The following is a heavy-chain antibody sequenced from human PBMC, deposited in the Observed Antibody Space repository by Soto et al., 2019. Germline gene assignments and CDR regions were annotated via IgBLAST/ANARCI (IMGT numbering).Heavy chain of an antibody. D-gene: IGHD3-10*01. Sequence: QVTLKESGPVLVKPTETLTLTCTVSGFSLNDTRMGVTWIRQPPGKALEWLAQIFWNDQKDYSTSLRSRLTIRQGTAKHEVVLKVTNVDPVDTDTYYCVRVPCPWYSYYVTDYWGRGTLVTVSS. V-gene: IGHV2-26*01. CDR2: IFWNDQK. CDR3: VRVPCPWYSYYVTDY. CDR1: GFSLNDTRMG. J-gene: IGHJ4*02.